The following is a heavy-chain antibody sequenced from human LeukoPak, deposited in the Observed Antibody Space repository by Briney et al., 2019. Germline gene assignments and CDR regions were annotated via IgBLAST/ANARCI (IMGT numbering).Heavy chain of an antibody. CDR1: GFAFSNFA. CDR2: VSYEGTIK. CDR3: ARGKFDS. V-gene: IGHV3-30*14. Sequence: GGSLRLSCAASGFAFSNFAMHWVRQAPGKGLEWVAVVSYEGTIKYYADSAKGRFSISRDNSANIISLQMNNLTTEDTAAYYCARGKFDSWGQGTLVAVSP. J-gene: IGHJ5*01.